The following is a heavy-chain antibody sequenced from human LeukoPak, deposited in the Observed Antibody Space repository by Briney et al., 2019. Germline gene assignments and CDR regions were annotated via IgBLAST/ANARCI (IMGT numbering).Heavy chain of an antibody. CDR1: GFTFSDYY. V-gene: IGHV3-11*04. D-gene: IGHD2-2*01. J-gene: IGHJ6*03. Sequence: PGGSLRLSCAASGFTFSDYYMSWIRQAPGKGLEWVSYISSSGSTIYYADSVKGRFTISRDNAKNSLYLQMNSLRAEDTAVYYCARDPWGYCSSTSCFDYYMDVWGKGTTVTVSS. CDR3: ARDPWGYCSSTSCFDYYMDV. CDR2: ISSSGSTI.